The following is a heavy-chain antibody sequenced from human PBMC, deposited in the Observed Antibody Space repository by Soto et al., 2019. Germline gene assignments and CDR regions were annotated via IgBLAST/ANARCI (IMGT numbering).Heavy chain of an antibody. J-gene: IGHJ5*02. CDR2: IYHSGGT. D-gene: IGHD2-2*03. CDR1: GGSISSGGYS. Sequence: QLQLQESGSRLVKPSQTLSLTCAVSGGSISSGGYSWSWIRQPPGKGLEWIVYIYHSGGTYYNPSLESRFTISVDWTKNQFSLKLSSVTAAETAVYYCARSLDIVLVPAAMQVGWFDPWGQGTLVTVSS. CDR3: ARSLDIVLVPAAMQVGWFDP. V-gene: IGHV4-30-2*01.